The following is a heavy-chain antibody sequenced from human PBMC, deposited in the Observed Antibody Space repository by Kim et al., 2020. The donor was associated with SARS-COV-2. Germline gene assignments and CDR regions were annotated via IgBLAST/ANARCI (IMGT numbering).Heavy chain of an antibody. J-gene: IGHJ4*02. V-gene: IGHV3-30*03. CDR1: GFTFSAYG. Sequence: GGSLRLSCAASGFTFSAYGMHWVRQAPGKGLEWVSVISSDGSNKYYADSVNGRFTISRDNSRTTLYLQMNSLRAEDTAVYYCTIDSHWGQGTLVTVSS. CDR2: ISSDGSNK. CDR3: TIDSH.